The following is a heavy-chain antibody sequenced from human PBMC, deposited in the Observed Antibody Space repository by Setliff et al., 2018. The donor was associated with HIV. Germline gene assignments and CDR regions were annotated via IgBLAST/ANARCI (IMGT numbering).Heavy chain of an antibody. CDR3: ARAGVVEGYYYYYYMDV. CDR1: GFTFSTYR. J-gene: IGHJ6*03. CDR2: ISSSSSTI. V-gene: IGHV3-48*01. D-gene: IGHD2-15*01. Sequence: GGSLRLSCAASGFTFSTYRMNWVRQAPGKGLEWVSYISSSSSTIYYADSVKGRFTISRDNAEKSVYLQMNSLRAEDTAVYYCARAGVVEGYYYYYYMDVWGKGTTVTVSS.